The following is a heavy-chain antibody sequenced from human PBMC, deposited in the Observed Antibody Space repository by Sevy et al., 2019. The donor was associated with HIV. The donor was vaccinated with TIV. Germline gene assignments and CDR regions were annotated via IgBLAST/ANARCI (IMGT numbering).Heavy chain of an antibody. D-gene: IGHD4-4*01. Sequence: ASVKVSCKVSGYTLTELSMHWVRQAPGKGLEWMGGFDPEDGETIYAQKFQGRVTMTEDTSTNTAYMELSSLGSEDTAVYYCATPTVERDYYYYGMDVWGQGTTVTVSS. J-gene: IGHJ6*02. V-gene: IGHV1-24*01. CDR3: ATPTVERDYYYYGMDV. CDR1: GYTLTELS. CDR2: FDPEDGET.